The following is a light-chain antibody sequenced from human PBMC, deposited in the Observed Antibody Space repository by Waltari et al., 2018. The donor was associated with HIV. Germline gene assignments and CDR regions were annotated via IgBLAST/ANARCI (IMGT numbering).Light chain of an antibody. CDR2: EFS. J-gene: IGLJ2*01. CDR1: ISDIGSYNL. CDR3: CSYAGGRVFVL. V-gene: IGLV2-23*02. Sequence: QSALTQPASVSGSPGQSITISCTGTISDIGSYNLVSWYQQYPVRAPKLILYEFSKRPSGGSDRFSGSKSGNRASLTVAGLKVEDEADYYCCSYAGGRVFVLFGGGTRLTV.